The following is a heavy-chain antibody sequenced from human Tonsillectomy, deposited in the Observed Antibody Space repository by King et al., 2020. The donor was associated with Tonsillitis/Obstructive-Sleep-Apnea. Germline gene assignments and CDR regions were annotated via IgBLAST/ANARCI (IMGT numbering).Heavy chain of an antibody. CDR1: GGSISSYY. D-gene: IGHD6-6*01. J-gene: IGHJ5*02. Sequence: VQLQESGPGLVKPSETLSLTCTVSGGSISSYYWSWIRQPPGKGLEWIGFFYDTGSTNYNTSLKSRITISVDTSRNQFSLQLSSVTAADTAVYYCAGLQVPSSSSKWFDPWGQGTLVTVSS. CDR3: AGLQVPSSSSKWFDP. V-gene: IGHV4-59*08. CDR2: FYDTGST.